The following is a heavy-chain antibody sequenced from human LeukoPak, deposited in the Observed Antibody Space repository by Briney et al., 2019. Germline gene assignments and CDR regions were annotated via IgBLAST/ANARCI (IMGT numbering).Heavy chain of an antibody. J-gene: IGHJ4*02. CDR1: GFTVSSNY. CDR3: ARVLGGTTVDY. D-gene: IGHD4-11*01. CDR2: IYSGGST. Sequence: GGSLRLSCAASGFTVSSNYMSWVRQAPGKGLEWVSVIYSGGSTYYADSVEGRFTISRHNSKNTLYLQMNSLRAEDTAVYYCARVLGGTTVDYWGQGTLVTVSS. V-gene: IGHV3-53*04.